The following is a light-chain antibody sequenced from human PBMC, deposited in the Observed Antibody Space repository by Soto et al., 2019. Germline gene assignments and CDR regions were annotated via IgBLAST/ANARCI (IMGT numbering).Light chain of an antibody. Sequence: EIVLTQSPASLSLSAGERVTLSCRASQSVDTMVAWYQQQVGRTPRLLIYGTSNRATGVPGRFSGSGSGTDFTLTISRLEPEDFAVYFCQVRTDWPPFKYTFGQGTKLEV. J-gene: IGKJ2*01. CDR2: GTS. V-gene: IGKV3-11*01. CDR1: QSVDTM. CDR3: QVRTDWPPFKYT.